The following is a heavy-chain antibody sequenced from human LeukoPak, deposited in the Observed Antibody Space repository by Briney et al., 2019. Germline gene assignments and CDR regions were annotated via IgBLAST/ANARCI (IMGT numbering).Heavy chain of an antibody. V-gene: IGHV4-4*07. J-gene: IGHJ3*02. D-gene: IGHD3-3*01. Sequence: SETLSLTGSGSGVASCNFYWRWIAPGAGEGLEGSGHIYFSGSTNYNPSLKSRVTMSLDTSKNQFSLNLSSVSAADTAVYYCARGPVKIAIFGGVIMSGAFDIWGQGTMVTVSS. CDR2: IYFSGST. CDR1: GVASCNFY. CDR3: ARGPVKIAIFGGVIMSGAFDI.